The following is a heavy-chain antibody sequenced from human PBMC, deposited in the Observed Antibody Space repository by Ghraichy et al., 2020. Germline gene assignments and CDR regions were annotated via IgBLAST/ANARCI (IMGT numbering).Heavy chain of an antibody. CDR3: ARQGVIAIPTYFQH. J-gene: IGHJ1*01. CDR1: GGSISSGSYY. D-gene: IGHD2-21*01. Sequence: SQTLSLTCTVSGGSISSGSYYWGWIRQPPGKGLEWIGSIYYTGSTYYNPSLKSRVTISVDTSKSQFSLKLSSVTAADTAVYYCARQGVIAIPTYFQHWGQGTLVTVSS. CDR2: IYYTGST. V-gene: IGHV4-39*01.